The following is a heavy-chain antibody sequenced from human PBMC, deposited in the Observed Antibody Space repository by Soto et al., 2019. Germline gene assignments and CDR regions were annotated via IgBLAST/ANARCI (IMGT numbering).Heavy chain of an antibody. CDR3: AREMYYSTYFDS. CDR1: GFSLSSNGVG. J-gene: IGHJ4*02. CDR2: IYWDDDH. Sequence: QITLRESGPALVRPTQTLTLTCTFSGFSLSSNGVGVSWIRQPPGKALEWLALIYWDDDHRYSPSLKTRLTITEDTSKNQVVLTMTKLDPVDTATYYCAREMYYSTYFDSWGQGTLVTVSS. V-gene: IGHV2-5*02. D-gene: IGHD3-10*01.